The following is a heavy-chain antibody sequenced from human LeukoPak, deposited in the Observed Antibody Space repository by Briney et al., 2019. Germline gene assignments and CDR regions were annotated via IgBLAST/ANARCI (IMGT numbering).Heavy chain of an antibody. J-gene: IGHJ4*02. Sequence: GGSLRLSCATSGFTFSSYTMIWVRQAPGKGLEWVSIIGASGGDIHYADSVKGRSSISRDNPKNTLTLQMNSLRVDDTAVYYCARDPNWGSGYWGQGTLVTVSS. D-gene: IGHD7-27*01. CDR1: GFTFSSYT. CDR3: ARDPNWGSGY. CDR2: IGASGGDI. V-gene: IGHV3-23*01.